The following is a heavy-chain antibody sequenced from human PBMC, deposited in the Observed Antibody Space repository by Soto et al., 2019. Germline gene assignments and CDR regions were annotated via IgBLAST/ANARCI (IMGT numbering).Heavy chain of an antibody. Sequence: GGSLRLSCAASGFTFSNAWMNWVRQAPGKGLEWVGRIKSKTDGGTTDYAAPVKGRFTISRDDSKNTLYLQMNSLKTEDTAVYYCTTGVVVVVGVAPPRGQGTMVTVSS. CDR1: GFTFSNAW. D-gene: IGHD2-2*01. CDR2: IKSKTDGGTT. V-gene: IGHV3-15*07. J-gene: IGHJ3*01. CDR3: TTGVVVVVGVAPP.